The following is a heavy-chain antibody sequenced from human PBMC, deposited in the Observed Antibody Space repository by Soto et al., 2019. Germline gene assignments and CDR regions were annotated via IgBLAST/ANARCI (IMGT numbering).Heavy chain of an antibody. Sequence: GGSLRLSCAASGFTFSSYAMSWVRQAPGKGLEWVSVISGSGGSTYYEDSVKGRFTISRDNSKNTLYLQMNSLRAEDEAVYFCSKGRIVPAVTYAFDIWGQGTMVTVSS. V-gene: IGHV3-23*01. CDR3: SKGRIVPAVTYAFDI. J-gene: IGHJ3*02. D-gene: IGHD2-2*01. CDR2: ISGSGGST. CDR1: GFTFSSYA.